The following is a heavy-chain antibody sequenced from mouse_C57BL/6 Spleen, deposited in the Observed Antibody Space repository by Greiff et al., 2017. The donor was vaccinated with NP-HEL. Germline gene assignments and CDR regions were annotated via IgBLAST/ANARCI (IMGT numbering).Heavy chain of an antibody. D-gene: IGHD4-1*01. CDR2: INPGSGGT. CDR1: GYAFTNYL. CDR3: ARSPTGYFDY. V-gene: IGHV1-54*01. J-gene: IGHJ2*01. Sequence: QVQLQQSGAELVRPGTSVKVSCKASGYAFTNYLIEWVKQRPGQGLEWIGVINPGSGGTNYNEKFKGKATLTADKASSTAYMPLSRLTSEDSAVYFCARSPTGYFDYWGQGTTLTVSS.